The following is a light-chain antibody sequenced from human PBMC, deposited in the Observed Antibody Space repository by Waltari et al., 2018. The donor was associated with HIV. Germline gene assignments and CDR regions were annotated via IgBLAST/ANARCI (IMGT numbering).Light chain of an antibody. Sequence: TQPASVSGSPGQSITISCISSQSLIYTDGNTYLNWFHRRPGQSPRRLIYKISNRDSGVPDRFSGSGSVTEFTLHISRVEAEDVGIFYCMQSTHWPGTFGQGTKVEIQ. CDR2: KIS. CDR1: QSLIYTDGNTY. CDR3: MQSTHWPGT. J-gene: IGKJ1*01. V-gene: IGKV2-30*01.